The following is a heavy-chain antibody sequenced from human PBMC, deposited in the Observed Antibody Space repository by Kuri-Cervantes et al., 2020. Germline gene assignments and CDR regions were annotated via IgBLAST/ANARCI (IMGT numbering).Heavy chain of an antibody. V-gene: IGHV1-46*01. CDR1: GGTFSSYA. D-gene: IGHD3-10*01. CDR3: ARDYYYGSGSYGGWFDP. J-gene: IGHJ5*02. CDR2: INPSGGST. Sequence: ASVKVSCKASGGTFSSYAINWVRQAPGQGLEWMGIINPSGGSTSYAQKFQGRVTMTRDTSTSTVYMELSSLRSEDTAVYYCARDYYYGSGSYGGWFDPWGQGTLVTVSS.